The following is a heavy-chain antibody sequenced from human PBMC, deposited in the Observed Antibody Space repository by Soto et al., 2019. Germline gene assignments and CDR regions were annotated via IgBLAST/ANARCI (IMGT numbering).Heavy chain of an antibody. CDR2: IYYSGST. CDR1: GGSISSSSYY. J-gene: IGHJ6*02. CDR3: ARLMGGIVGATTWFYGMDV. D-gene: IGHD1-26*01. Sequence: SETLSLTCTVSGGSISSSSYYWGWIRQPPGKGLEWIGSIYYSGSTYYNPSLKSRVTISVDTSKNQFSLKLSSVTAADTAVYYCARLMGGIVGATTWFYGMDVWGQGTTVTVSS. V-gene: IGHV4-39*01.